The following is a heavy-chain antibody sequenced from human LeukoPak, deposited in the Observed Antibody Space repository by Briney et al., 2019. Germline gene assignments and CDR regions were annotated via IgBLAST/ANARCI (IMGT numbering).Heavy chain of an antibody. Sequence: GGSLRLSCAASGFTFSSYGMHWVRQAPDKGPEWVAFIRYDGSNKYYADSVKGRFTISRDNSKNTLYLQMNSLRAEDTAVYYCAKDGFPFDILTGYYGQFDYWGQGTLVTVSS. D-gene: IGHD3-9*01. V-gene: IGHV3-30*02. CDR3: AKDGFPFDILTGYYGQFDY. CDR1: GFTFSSYG. J-gene: IGHJ4*02. CDR2: IRYDGSNK.